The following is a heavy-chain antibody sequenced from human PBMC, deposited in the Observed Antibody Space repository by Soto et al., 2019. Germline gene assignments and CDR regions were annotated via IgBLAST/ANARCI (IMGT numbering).Heavy chain of an antibody. Sequence: SETLSLTCAVSGYSVSTGYYWACIRQSPGRGLEWIGSVSHSGTIYYNPSLKSRVTMSVDTSKNHISLKVLSVTAADTALYYCAKVHTSGAGCDDWGQGTLVTVSS. V-gene: IGHV4-38-2*01. CDR3: AKVHTSGAGCDD. CDR1: GYSVSTGYY. CDR2: VSHSGTI. J-gene: IGHJ4*02. D-gene: IGHD6-19*01.